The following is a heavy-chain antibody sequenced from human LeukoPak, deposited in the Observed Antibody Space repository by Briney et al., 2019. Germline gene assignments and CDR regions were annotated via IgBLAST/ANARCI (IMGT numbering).Heavy chain of an antibody. CDR1: GYTFTSYG. Sequence: GASVKVSCKASGYTFTSYGISWVRQAPGQGLEWMGWISAYNGNTNYAQKLQGGVTMTTDTSTSTAYMELRSLRSDDTAVYYCARGYYYDSSGHFDYWGQGTLVTVSS. D-gene: IGHD3-22*01. V-gene: IGHV1-18*01. CDR2: ISAYNGNT. CDR3: ARGYYYDSSGHFDY. J-gene: IGHJ4*02.